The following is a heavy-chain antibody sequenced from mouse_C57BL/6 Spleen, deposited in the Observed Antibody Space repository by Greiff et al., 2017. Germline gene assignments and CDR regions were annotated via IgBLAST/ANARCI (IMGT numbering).Heavy chain of an antibody. Sequence: VHVKQSGPELVKPGASVKISCKASGYSFTGYYMNWVKQSPEKSLEWIGEINPSTGGTTYNQKFKAKATLTVDKSSSTAYMQLKSLTSEDSAVYYCARSGLSKGDYDYAMDYWGQGTSVTVSS. J-gene: IGHJ4*01. CDR2: INPSTGGT. D-gene: IGHD1-3*01. CDR3: ARSGLSKGDYDYAMDY. V-gene: IGHV1-42*01. CDR1: GYSFTGYY.